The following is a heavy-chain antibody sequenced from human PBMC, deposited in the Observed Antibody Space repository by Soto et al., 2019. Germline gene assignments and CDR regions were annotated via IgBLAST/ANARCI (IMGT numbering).Heavy chain of an antibody. D-gene: IGHD3-22*01. CDR3: ARDPPYHYYDSSGYYRFDY. J-gene: IGHJ4*02. V-gene: IGHV1-3*01. CDR1: GYTFTSYA. Sequence: ASVKVSCKASGYTFTSYAMHWVRPAPGQRPEWMGWINAGNGNTKYSQKFQGRVTMTTDTSTSTAYVELRSLRSDDTAVYYCARDPPYHYYDSSGYYRFDYWGQGTLVTVSS. CDR2: INAGNGNT.